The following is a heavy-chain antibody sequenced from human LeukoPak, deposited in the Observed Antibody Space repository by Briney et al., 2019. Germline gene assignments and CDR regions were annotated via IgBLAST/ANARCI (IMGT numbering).Heavy chain of an antibody. V-gene: IGHV3-7*03. Sequence: PGGSLRLSCAAPGFTFTNHWMSWVRQAPGKGLEWVANIKEDGSEKYYVDSVKGRFTVSRDNVKNSLFLQMNSLRVDDTAVYYCAKPGSSVFWSWGQGTLVTVSS. CDR2: IKEDGSEK. D-gene: IGHD3-3*02. CDR1: GFTFTNHW. CDR3: AKPGSSVFWS. J-gene: IGHJ5*02.